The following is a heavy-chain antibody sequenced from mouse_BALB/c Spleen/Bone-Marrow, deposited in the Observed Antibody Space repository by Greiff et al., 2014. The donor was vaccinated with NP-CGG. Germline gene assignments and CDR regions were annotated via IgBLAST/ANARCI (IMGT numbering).Heavy chain of an antibody. Sequence: EVQLVESGGGLVKPGGSLKLSCAASGFTFSDYYMYWVRQTPEKRLGWVATISDGGTYTFYPDSVEGRFTISRDNAKNNLYLQMSSLQSEDTAMYYCTRSGKRYGAMDYWGQGTSVTVSS. CDR2: ISDGGTYT. D-gene: IGHD2-10*02. CDR1: GFTFSDYY. J-gene: IGHJ4*01. CDR3: TRSGKRYGAMDY. V-gene: IGHV5-4*02.